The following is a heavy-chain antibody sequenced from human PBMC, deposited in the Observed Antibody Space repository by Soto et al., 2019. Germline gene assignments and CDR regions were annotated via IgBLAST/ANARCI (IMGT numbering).Heavy chain of an antibody. V-gene: IGHV4-4*02. Sequence: QVQMQESGPGLVNPSGALSLTCAVSGDSISNSRWWTWVRQPPGKGLEWIGDIFHSGDTNYNPSLKSRVFISVDKSQNQFSLKVSSVTAADTAVYYCAYSTGWYRHDVWGQGTLVTVSS. CDR3: AYSTGWYRHDV. J-gene: IGHJ3*01. CDR1: GDSISNSRW. CDR2: IFHSGDT. D-gene: IGHD6-19*01.